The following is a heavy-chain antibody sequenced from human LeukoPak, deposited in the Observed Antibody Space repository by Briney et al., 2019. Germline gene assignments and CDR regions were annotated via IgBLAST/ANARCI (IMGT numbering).Heavy chain of an antibody. CDR1: GFTFSSYG. Sequence: GGSLRLSCAASGFTFSSYGMSWVRQAPGKGLEWVSAISGSGGSTYYADSVKGRFTISRDNSKNTLYLQMNSLRAEDTAVYYCAKMGTYYYDSSGYFHFDYWGQGTLVTVSS. J-gene: IGHJ4*02. V-gene: IGHV3-23*01. CDR2: ISGSGGST. D-gene: IGHD3-22*01. CDR3: AKMGTYYYDSSGYFHFDY.